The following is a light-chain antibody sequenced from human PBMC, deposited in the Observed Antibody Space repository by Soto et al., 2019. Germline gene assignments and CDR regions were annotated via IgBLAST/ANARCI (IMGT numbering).Light chain of an antibody. CDR3: SSYSISNANL. CDR2: EVS. CDR1: SSDVGGYDY. V-gene: IGLV2-14*01. J-gene: IGLJ1*01. Sequence: QSALTQPASVSGSPGQSITISCTGTSSDVGGYDYVSWYQLHPGKAPKLMVFEVSNRPSGVSYRFSCSKSGNTASLTIPGLQAEDEADYFCSSYSISNANLFGTGTKVTVL.